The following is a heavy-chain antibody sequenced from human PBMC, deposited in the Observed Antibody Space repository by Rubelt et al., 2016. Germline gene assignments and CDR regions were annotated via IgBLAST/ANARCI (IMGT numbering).Heavy chain of an antibody. CDR2: INHSGST. J-gene: IGHJ3*02. Sequence: QVQLQQWGAGLLKPSETLSLTCAVYGGSFSGYYWSWIRQPPGKGLEWIGEINHSGSTNYNPSLKSRVTISVDTSKNHFSLKLSSVSAADTAVYDCARGREKITFGGVIASDAFDIWGQGTMVTVSS. V-gene: IGHV4-34*01. CDR1: GGSFSGYY. D-gene: IGHD3-16*02. CDR3: ARGREKITFGGVIASDAFDI.